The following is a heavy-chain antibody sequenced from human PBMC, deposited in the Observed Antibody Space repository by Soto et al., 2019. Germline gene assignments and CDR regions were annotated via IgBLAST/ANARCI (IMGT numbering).Heavy chain of an antibody. CDR1: GYSFTSYD. J-gene: IGHJ4*02. Sequence: QVQLVQSGAEVKKPGASVKVSCKASGYSFTSYDINWVRQVTGQGLEWMGWVNPKSGNRDYAEKFQGRVTMTGDTATSTAYMELNSLTTDDTAVYYCATEVRGTSRPFHYWGQGTLVTVSS. V-gene: IGHV1-8*01. D-gene: IGHD2-2*01. CDR3: ATEVRGTSRPFHY. CDR2: VNPKSGNR.